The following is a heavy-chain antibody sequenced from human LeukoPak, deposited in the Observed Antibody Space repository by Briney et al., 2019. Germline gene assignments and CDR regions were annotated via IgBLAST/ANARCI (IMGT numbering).Heavy chain of an antibody. CDR2: IYYSGSP. Sequence: SETLSLTCTVSGGSISSYYWSWIRQPPGKGLEWIGYIYYSGSPNYNPSLKSRVTISVDTSKNQFSLKLSSVTAADMAVYYCARRYCSGGSCYSSWFDPWGQGTLVTVSS. V-gene: IGHV4-59*12. CDR1: GGSISSYY. CDR3: ARRYCSGGSCYSSWFDP. J-gene: IGHJ5*02. D-gene: IGHD2-15*01.